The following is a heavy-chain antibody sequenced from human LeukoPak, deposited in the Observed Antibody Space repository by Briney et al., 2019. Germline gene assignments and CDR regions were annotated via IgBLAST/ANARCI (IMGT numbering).Heavy chain of an antibody. CDR3: ARGYCSSTSCYPPGRYYFDY. J-gene: IGHJ4*02. D-gene: IGHD2-2*01. CDR1: GGSISSGGYS. Sequence: SQTLSLTCAVSGGSISSGGYSWRWIRQPPGKGLEWIGYIYHSGSTYYNPSLKSRVTISVDRSKNQFSLKLSSVTAADTAVYYCARGYCSSTSCYPPGRYYFDYWGQGTPVTVSS. V-gene: IGHV4-30-2*01. CDR2: IYHSGST.